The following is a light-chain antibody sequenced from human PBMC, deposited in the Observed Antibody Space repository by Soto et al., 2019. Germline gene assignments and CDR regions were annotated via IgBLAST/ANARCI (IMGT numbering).Light chain of an antibody. CDR3: SSFTSGSTL. Sequence: QSVLTQPRSVSGSPGQSVTISCTGTSSDVGGYNYVSWYQQHPGKAPKLMIYDVSKRPSGVPDRFSGSKSGNTASLTISGLQAEDEADYYCSSFTSGSTLFGTGTKLTVL. CDR1: SSDVGGYNY. J-gene: IGLJ1*01. V-gene: IGLV2-11*01. CDR2: DVS.